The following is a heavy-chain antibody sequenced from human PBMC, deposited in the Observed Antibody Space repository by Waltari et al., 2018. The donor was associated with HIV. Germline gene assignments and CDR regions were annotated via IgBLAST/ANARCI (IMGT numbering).Heavy chain of an antibody. J-gene: IGHJ4*02. CDR1: GLTCSSSG. D-gene: IGHD3-10*01. Sequence: LLESGGGVVQPRSSLRRSSPRSGLTCSSSGMHWVRQAPGKGLEWVALIWYDGSHEYYVDSVKGRFTISRDNSRKTLDLQMNSLRVEDTAVYYCARDGHGPRGFDQWGQGTLVTVAS. V-gene: IGHV3-33*01. CDR2: IWYDGSHE. CDR3: ARDGHGPRGFDQ.